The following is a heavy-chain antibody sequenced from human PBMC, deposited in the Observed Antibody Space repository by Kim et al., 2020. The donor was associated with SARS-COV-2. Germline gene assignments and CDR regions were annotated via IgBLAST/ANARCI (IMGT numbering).Heavy chain of an antibody. D-gene: IGHD3-10*01. J-gene: IGHJ4*02. V-gene: IGHV4-34*01. CDR3: ARGRRITMVRGVIIKTGSFDY. Sequence: SETLSLTCAVYGGSFSGYYWSWIRQPPGKGLEWIGEINHSGSTNYNPSLKSRVTISVDTSKNQFSLKLSSVTAADTAVYYCARGRRITMVRGVIIKTGSFDYWGQGTLVTVSS. CDR1: GGSFSGYY. CDR2: INHSGST.